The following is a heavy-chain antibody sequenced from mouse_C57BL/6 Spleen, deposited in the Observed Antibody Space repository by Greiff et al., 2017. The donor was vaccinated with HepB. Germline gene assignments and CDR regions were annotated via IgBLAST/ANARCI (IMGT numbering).Heavy chain of an antibody. CDR2: IYPSDSET. Sequence: QVQLQQSGAELVRPGSSVKLSCKASGYTFTSYWMDWVKQRPGQGLEWIGNIYPSDSETHYNQKFKDKATLTVDKSSSTAYMQLSSLTSEDSAVYYCARGLNYAMDYWGQGTSVTVSS. CDR3: ARGLNYAMDY. CDR1: GYTFTSYW. V-gene: IGHV1-61*01. J-gene: IGHJ4*01.